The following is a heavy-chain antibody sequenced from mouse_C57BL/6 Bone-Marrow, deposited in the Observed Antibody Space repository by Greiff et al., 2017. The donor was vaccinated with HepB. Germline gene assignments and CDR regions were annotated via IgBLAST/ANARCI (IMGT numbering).Heavy chain of an antibody. D-gene: IGHD1-1*01. V-gene: IGHV2-2*01. J-gene: IGHJ3*01. Sequence: QVQLQQSGPGLVQPSQSLSITCTVSGFSLTSYGVHWVRQSPGKGLEWLGVIWSGGSTDYNAAIITRLSISKDNSKSQVFFKMNSLQADDTAIYYCARGGYYDGFAYGGRGTLVTVSA. CDR3: ARGGYYDGFAY. CDR2: IWSGGST. CDR1: GFSLTSYG.